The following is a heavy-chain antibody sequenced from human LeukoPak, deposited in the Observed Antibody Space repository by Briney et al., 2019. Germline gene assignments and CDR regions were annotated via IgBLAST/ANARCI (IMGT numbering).Heavy chain of an antibody. CDR2: IYSGGSI. CDR1: GFSVSSNY. Sequence: GGSLTLSCAASGFSVSSNYMSWVRQAPGKGLEWVSVIYSGGSIYYADSVKGRFTSSRDNSKNTTFLQMNNLRHEDTAVYYCARDSHKGLWGQGTLVTVTS. J-gene: IGHJ4*02. V-gene: IGHV3-66*01. CDR3: ARDSHKGL.